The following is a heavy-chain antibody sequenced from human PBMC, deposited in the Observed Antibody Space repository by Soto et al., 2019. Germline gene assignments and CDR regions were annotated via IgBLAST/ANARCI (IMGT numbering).Heavy chain of an antibody. V-gene: IGHV4-34*01. CDR3: GKSGVDYIWGSYSRARPDQ. Sequence: QVQLQQWGAGLLKPSETLSLTCAVYGGSFSGYYWSWIRQPPGKGLEWIGEINHSGSTNYNPSLKSRVTISVDTSKKQFSLKLSFVAAAGPAVYYWGKSGVDYIWGSYSRARPDQWGQGTLVTVSS. CDR1: GGSFSGYY. D-gene: IGHD3-16*01. J-gene: IGHJ4*02. CDR2: INHSGST.